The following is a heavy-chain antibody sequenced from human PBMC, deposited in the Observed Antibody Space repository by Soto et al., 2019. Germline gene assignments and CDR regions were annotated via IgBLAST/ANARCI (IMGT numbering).Heavy chain of an antibody. J-gene: IGHJ5*02. Sequence: SVKVSCKASGGTFSSYTISWVRQAPGQGLEWMGRIIPILGIANYAQKFQGRVTITADKSTSTAYMELSSLRSEDTAVYYCARGLYCSGGSGYFGAWYDPWGQGTLVTV. CDR2: IIPILGIA. CDR1: GGTFSSYT. V-gene: IGHV1-69*02. CDR3: ARGLYCSGGSGYFGAWYDP. D-gene: IGHD2-15*01.